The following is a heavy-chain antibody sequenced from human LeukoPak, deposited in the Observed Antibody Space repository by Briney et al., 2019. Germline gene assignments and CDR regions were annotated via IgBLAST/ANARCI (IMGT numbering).Heavy chain of an antibody. CDR2: IYHSGST. J-gene: IGHJ1*01. CDR1: GDSISSGGYS. D-gene: IGHD3-10*01. CDR3: ARVMSYGSGSPYIQH. Sequence: SETLSLTCAVSGDSISSGGYSWSWIRQPPGKGLEWIGYIYHSGSTYYNPSLKSRVTISVDRSKNQFSLKLSSVTAADTAVYYCARVMSYGSGSPYIQHWGQGTLVTVSS. V-gene: IGHV4-30-2*01.